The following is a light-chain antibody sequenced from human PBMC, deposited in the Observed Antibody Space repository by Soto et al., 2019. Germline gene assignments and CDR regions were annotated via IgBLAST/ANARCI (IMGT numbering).Light chain of an antibody. CDR3: LIDFRYFWA. Sequence: DIVMTQSPLSLPVTPGEPASISCRSSQSLLHSNGYNYLDWYLQKPGQSPQLLIYAASILQSGVPSRFSGSGYGTDFTLTISSLQPEDFATYYCLIDFRYFWAFGQGTKVDIK. CDR2: AAS. CDR1: QSLLHSNGYNY. J-gene: IGKJ1*01. V-gene: IGKV2-28*01.